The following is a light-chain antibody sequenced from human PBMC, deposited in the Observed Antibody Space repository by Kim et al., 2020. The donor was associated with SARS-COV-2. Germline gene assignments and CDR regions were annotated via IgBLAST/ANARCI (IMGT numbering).Light chain of an antibody. CDR1: SGVSVDGYR. J-gene: IGLJ3*02. Sequence: QPVLTQPSSLSANPGASASLTCTFRSGVSVDGYRIYWYHQKPGSPPHFLLTYKSDSDTQKGSGVPSRFSGSKDASANAGILLISGLHSEDEADYYCTTWHNNSWVFGGGTQLTVL. CDR2: YKSDSDT. V-gene: IGLV5-45*02. CDR3: TTWHNNSWV.